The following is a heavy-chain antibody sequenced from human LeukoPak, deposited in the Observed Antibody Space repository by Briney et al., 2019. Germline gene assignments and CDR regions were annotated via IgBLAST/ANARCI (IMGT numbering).Heavy chain of an antibody. Sequence: GASVKVSCRASGYTFTNYGISWVRQAPGQGLEWMGWISAYNDNTYYAQKVQGRVTMTTETSTSTAYMEVRSLRSDDTAVYYCARAYYYDSGGYHPPDYWGQGTLVTVSS. D-gene: IGHD3-22*01. J-gene: IGHJ4*02. CDR2: ISAYNDNT. CDR3: ARAYYYDSGGYHPPDY. V-gene: IGHV1-18*01. CDR1: GYTFTNYG.